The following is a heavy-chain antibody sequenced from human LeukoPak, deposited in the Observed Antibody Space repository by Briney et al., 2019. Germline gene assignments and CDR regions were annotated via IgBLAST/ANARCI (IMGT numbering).Heavy chain of an antibody. CDR2: IYTSGST. Sequence: PSETLSLTCTVSGGSISSYYWSWIRQPPGKGLEWIGYIYTSGSTNYNPSLKSRVTISVDTSKNQFSLKLSSVTAADTAVYYCARRYCSSTSCYQPYFDYWGQGTLVTVSS. D-gene: IGHD2-2*01. V-gene: IGHV4-4*09. CDR3: ARRYCSSTSCYQPYFDY. CDR1: GGSISSYY. J-gene: IGHJ4*02.